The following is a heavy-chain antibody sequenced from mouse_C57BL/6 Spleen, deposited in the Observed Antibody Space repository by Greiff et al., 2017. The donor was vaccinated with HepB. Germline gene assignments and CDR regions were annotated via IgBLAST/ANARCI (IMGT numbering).Heavy chain of an antibody. Sequence: VKLVESGAELVRPGASVTLSCKASGYTFTDYEMHWVKQTPVHGLEWIGAIDPETGGTAYNQKFKGKAILTADKSSSTAYMELRSLTSEDSAVYYWTREDGYYGGGAMDYWGQGTSVTVSS. V-gene: IGHV1-15*01. J-gene: IGHJ4*01. D-gene: IGHD2-3*01. CDR3: TREDGYYGGGAMDY. CDR2: IDPETGGT. CDR1: GYTFTDYE.